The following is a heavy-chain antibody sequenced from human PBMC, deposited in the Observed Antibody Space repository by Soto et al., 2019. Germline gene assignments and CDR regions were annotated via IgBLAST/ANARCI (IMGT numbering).Heavy chain of an antibody. V-gene: IGHV4-31*03. D-gene: IGHD3-9*01. CDR2: IYYSGST. CDR1: GGSISSGGYY. CDR3: ARGNFAHFDY. Sequence: SETLSLTCTVSGGSISSGGYYWSWIRQHPGKGLEWIGYIYYSGSTYYNPSLKSRVTISVDTSKNQFSLKLSSVTAADTAVYYCARGNFAHFDYWGQGTLVTVSS. J-gene: IGHJ4*02.